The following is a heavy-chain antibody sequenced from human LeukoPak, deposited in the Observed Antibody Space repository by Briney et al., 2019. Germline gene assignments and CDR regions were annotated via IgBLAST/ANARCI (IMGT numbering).Heavy chain of an antibody. CDR1: GYTFTSYG. Sequence: ASVKVSCKASGYTFTSYGISWVRQAPGQGLEWMGWISAYNGNTNYAQKLQGRVTMTTDTSTSTAYMELRSLRSDDTAVYYCARDKYYYGSGSYCHFDYWGQGTLVTVSS. CDR3: ARDKYYYGSGSYCHFDY. J-gene: IGHJ4*02. CDR2: ISAYNGNT. D-gene: IGHD3-10*01. V-gene: IGHV1-18*01.